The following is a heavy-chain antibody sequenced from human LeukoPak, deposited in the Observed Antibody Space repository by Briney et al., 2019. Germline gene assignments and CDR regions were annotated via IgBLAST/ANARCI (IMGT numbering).Heavy chain of an antibody. V-gene: IGHV3-30*03. CDR2: ISYDGSNK. D-gene: IGHD4-17*01. J-gene: IGHJ4*02. CDR3: ARLIVLDYGDYLDY. Sequence: GRSLRLSCAASGFTFSSYGMHWVRQAPGKGLEWVAVISYDGSNKYYADSVKGRFTISRDNSKNTLYLQMNSLRAEDTAVYYCARLIVLDYGDYLDYWGQGTLVTVSS. CDR1: GFTFSSYG.